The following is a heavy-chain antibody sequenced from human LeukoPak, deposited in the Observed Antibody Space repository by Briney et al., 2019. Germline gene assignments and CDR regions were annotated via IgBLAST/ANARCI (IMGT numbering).Heavy chain of an antibody. CDR2: INSDGSST. Sequence: GGSLRLSCAASGFTFSSYWMHWVRQAPGKGLVWVSRINSDGSSTSYADSVKGRFTISRDNAKNTLYLQMNSLRAEDTAVYYCATTSYDPDAFDIWGQGTMVTVSS. CDR1: GFTFSSYW. J-gene: IGHJ3*02. CDR3: ATTSYDPDAFDI. D-gene: IGHD2/OR15-2a*01. V-gene: IGHV3-74*01.